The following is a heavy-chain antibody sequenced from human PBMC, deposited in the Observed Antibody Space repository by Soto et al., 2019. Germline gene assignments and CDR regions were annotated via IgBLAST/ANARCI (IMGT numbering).Heavy chain of an antibody. CDR2: ISYDGSNT. V-gene: IGHV3-23*01. D-gene: IGHD3-22*01. J-gene: IGHJ4*02. Sequence: GSLRLSCAASGFTFSSYAMSWVRQAPGKGLEWVSVISYDGSNTYYADSVKGRFTISRDNSKNTLYLQMNSLRAEDTAVYYCAKDYYYDSSGYFDYWGQGTLVTVSS. CDR3: AKDYYYDSSGYFDY. CDR1: GFTFSSYA.